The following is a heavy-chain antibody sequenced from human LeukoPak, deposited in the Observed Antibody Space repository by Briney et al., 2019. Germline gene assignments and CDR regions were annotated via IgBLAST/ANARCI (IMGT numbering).Heavy chain of an antibody. D-gene: IGHD1-7*01. CDR3: ARGNYGYYYHMDV. CDR1: GFTFGSYW. CDR2: IKQDGSEK. Sequence: PGGSLRLSCAASGFTFGSYWMSWVRQAPGKGLEWVANIKQDGSEKYYVDSVKGRFTISRDNAKNSLYLQMNSLRAEDTAVYYCARGNYGYYYHMDVWGKGTTVTVSS. J-gene: IGHJ6*03. V-gene: IGHV3-7*01.